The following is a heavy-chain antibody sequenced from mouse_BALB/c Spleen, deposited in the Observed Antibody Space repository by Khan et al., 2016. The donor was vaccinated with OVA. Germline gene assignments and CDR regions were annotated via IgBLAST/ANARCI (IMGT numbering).Heavy chain of an antibody. J-gene: IGHJ1*01. V-gene: IGHV3-5*02. Sequence: EVKLLESGPGLVKPSQTVSLTCTVTGISITSGNYRWSWIRQFPGNKLEWIGNIYYSGTVTYNPSLTSRTTITRDTSKNQFFLEMNSLTAEDTATYYCARDYGSLYWYFDVWGAGTTVTVSS. D-gene: IGHD1-1*01. CDR3: ARDYGSLYWYFDV. CDR2: IYYSGTV. CDR1: GISITSGNYR.